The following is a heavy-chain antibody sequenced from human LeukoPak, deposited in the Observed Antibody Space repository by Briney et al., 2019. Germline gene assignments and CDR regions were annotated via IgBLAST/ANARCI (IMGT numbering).Heavy chain of an antibody. CDR3: ARGRTRISG. J-gene: IGHJ4*02. D-gene: IGHD2/OR15-2a*01. CDR1: GGSISSGSYY. V-gene: IGHV4-61*02. CDR2: IYTSGST. Sequence: SETLSLTCIVSGGSISSGSYYWRWIRQPAGKGLEWIGRIYTSGSTNYNPSLKSRFTISVDTSKNQFSLKLSSVTAADTAVYYCARGRTRISGWGQGTLVTVSS.